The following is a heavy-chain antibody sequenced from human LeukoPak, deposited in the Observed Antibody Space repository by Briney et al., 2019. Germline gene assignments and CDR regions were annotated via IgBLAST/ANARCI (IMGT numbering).Heavy chain of an antibody. CDR3: ARRDYYDSSGYAFDI. CDR2: IYPGDSDT. V-gene: IGHV5-51*01. Sequence: GESLKISCQGSGYSFTSYWIGWVRQMPGKGLEWMGIIYPGDSDTRYSPSFQGQVTISADKSISTAYLQWSSLKASDTAMYYCARRDYYDSSGYAFDIWGQGTMVTVSS. CDR1: GYSFTSYW. D-gene: IGHD3-22*01. J-gene: IGHJ3*02.